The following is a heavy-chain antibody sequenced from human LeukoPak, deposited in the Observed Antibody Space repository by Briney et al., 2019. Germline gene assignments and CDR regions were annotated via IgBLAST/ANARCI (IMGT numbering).Heavy chain of an antibody. CDR1: GGTFSSYA. Sequence: SVKVSCKASGGTFSSYAISWVRQAPGQGLEWMGGIIPFFGTANYAQKFQGRVTITADKSTSTAYMELSSLRSEDTAVYYCARVLDSYFDYWGQGTLVTVSS. J-gene: IGHJ4*02. CDR3: ARVLDSYFDY. CDR2: IIPFFGTA. D-gene: IGHD1-1*01. V-gene: IGHV1-69*06.